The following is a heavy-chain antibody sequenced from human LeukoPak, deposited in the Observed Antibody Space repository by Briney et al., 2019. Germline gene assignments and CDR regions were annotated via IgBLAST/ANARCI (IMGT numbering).Heavy chain of an antibody. V-gene: IGHV4-59*01. J-gene: IGHJ5*02. CDR1: GGSISSYY. CDR3: ARAGLYSGTQP. Sequence: SETLSLTCTVSGGSISSYYWSWIRQPPGKGLEWIGYIYYSGSTNYNPSLKSRVTISVDTSKNQFSLKLSSVTAADTAVYYCARAGLYSGTQPWGQGTLVTVSS. CDR2: IYYSGST. D-gene: IGHD1-26*01.